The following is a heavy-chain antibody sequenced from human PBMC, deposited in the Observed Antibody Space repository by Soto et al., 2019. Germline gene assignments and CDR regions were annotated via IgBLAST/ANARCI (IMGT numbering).Heavy chain of an antibody. CDR2: IYYSGST. V-gene: IGHV4-39*01. CDR3: VMNRSRDWSGYQHWGRYYYYYYGMDV. J-gene: IGHJ6*02. D-gene: IGHD3-3*01. CDR1: GGSISSSSYY. Sequence: SETLSLTCTVSGGSISSSSYYWGWIRQPPGKGLEWIGSIYYSGSTYYNPSLKSRVTISVDTSKDQFSLKLSFVTAADTAVYYCVMNRSRDWSGYQHWGRYYYYYYGMDVWGQGTTVTVSS.